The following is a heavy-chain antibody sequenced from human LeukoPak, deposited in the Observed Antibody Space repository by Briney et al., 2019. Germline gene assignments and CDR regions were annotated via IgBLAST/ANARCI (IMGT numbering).Heavy chain of an antibody. V-gene: IGHV1-46*01. Sequence: ASVKVSRKASGYTFTSYYMHWVRQAPGQGLEWMGIINPSGGSTSYAQKFQGRVTMTRDTSTSTVYMELSSLRSEDTAVYYCAREGVSSEYYYGSGTDYWGQGTLVTVSS. CDR3: AREGVSSEYYYGSGTDY. CDR1: GYTFTSYY. CDR2: INPSGGST. J-gene: IGHJ4*02. D-gene: IGHD3-10*01.